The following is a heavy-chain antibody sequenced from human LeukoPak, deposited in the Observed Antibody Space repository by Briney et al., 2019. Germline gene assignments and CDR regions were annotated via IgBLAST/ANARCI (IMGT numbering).Heavy chain of an antibody. CDR1: GYTFTSYG. Sequence: ASVKVSCKASGYTFTSYGISWVRQAPGQGLEWMGWISAYNGNTNYAQKLQGRVTMTTDTSTSTAYMELRSLRSDDTAVYYCARVPRAGEIVVGPAAMAHEAFDIWGQGTMVTVSS. V-gene: IGHV1-18*01. D-gene: IGHD2-2*01. CDR2: ISAYNGNT. CDR3: ARVPRAGEIVVGPAAMAHEAFDI. J-gene: IGHJ3*02.